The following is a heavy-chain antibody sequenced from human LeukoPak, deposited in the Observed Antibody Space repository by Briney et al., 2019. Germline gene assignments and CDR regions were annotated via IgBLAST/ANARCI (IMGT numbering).Heavy chain of an antibody. CDR3: ARDITMVRGVFDC. CDR1: GFTFSSYW. V-gene: IGHV3-7*03. CDR2: IKQDGSEK. J-gene: IGHJ4*02. D-gene: IGHD3-10*01. Sequence: GGSLRLSCAASGFTFSSYWMSWVRQAPGKGLEWVANIKQDGSEKYYVDSVKGRFTISRDNAKNSLYLQMNSLRAEDTAVYYCARDITMVRGVFDCWGQGTLVTVSS.